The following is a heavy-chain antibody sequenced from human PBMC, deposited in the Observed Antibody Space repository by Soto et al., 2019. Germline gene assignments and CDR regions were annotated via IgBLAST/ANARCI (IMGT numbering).Heavy chain of an antibody. V-gene: IGHV3-23*01. CDR3: AKYGDYRAFDY. CDR1: GFPFSSYA. CDR2: ISGSGGST. J-gene: IGHJ4*02. D-gene: IGHD4-17*01. Sequence: GGSLRLSWTASGFPFSSYAMSWVRQAPGKGLEWVSAISGSGGSTYYADSVKGRFTISRDNSKNTLYLQMNSLRAEDTAVYYCAKYGDYRAFDYWGQGTLVTVSS.